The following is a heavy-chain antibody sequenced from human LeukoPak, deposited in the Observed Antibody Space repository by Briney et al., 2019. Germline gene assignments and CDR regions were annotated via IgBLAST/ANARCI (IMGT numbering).Heavy chain of an antibody. CDR1: GFTFSSYG. J-gene: IGHJ4*02. Sequence: PGRSLRLSCAASGFTFSSYGMHWVRQAPGKGLEWVAVIWYDGSNKYYADSVKGRFTISRDNSKNTLYLQMNSLRAEDTAVYYCAKFGGMVRGVIMRGFDYWGQGTLVTVSS. D-gene: IGHD3-10*01. CDR3: AKFGGMVRGVIMRGFDY. CDR2: IWYDGSNK. V-gene: IGHV3-33*06.